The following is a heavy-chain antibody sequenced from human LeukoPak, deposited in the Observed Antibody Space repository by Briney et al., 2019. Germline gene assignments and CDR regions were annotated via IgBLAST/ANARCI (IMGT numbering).Heavy chain of an antibody. V-gene: IGHV3-48*03. J-gene: IGHJ4*02. CDR3: AKDLPAAYFDY. D-gene: IGHD2-15*01. Sequence: GGTLRLSCAASGFTFSSYEMNWVRQAPGKGLGWVSYISSSGSTIYYADSVKGRFTISRDNSKNTLFLQMNSLRVEDTAIYYCAKDLPAAYFDYWGQRTLVSVSS. CDR1: GFTFSSYE. CDR2: ISSSGSTI.